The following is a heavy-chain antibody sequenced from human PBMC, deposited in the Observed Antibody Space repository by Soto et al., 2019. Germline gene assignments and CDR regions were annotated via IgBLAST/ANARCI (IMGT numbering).Heavy chain of an antibody. CDR2: MTPNNGKT. Sequence: QVQLVQSGAVVRKPGASVKVSGKASGYTFTSYDINWVRQATGQGLEWMGWMTPNNGKTGYAQKFQGRVTMTWNASIRTAYMELNSLRFEDTALYYCAIAINGEMAYVHWGQGTLVTVSS. J-gene: IGHJ4*02. CDR3: AIAINGEMAYVH. V-gene: IGHV1-8*01. D-gene: IGHD7-27*01. CDR1: GYTFTSYD.